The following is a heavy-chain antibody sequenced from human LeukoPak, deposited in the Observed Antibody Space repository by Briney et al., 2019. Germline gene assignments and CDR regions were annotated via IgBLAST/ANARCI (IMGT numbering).Heavy chain of an antibody. Sequence: SETLSLTCTVSGDSISSANYYWSWIRQHPGRGLEWIGYINYSGSTYYNPSLKSRVTISVYKSQTQFSLNLSSVTAADTAVYYCAAEYSSSWFHFDYWGQGTLVTVSS. D-gene: IGHD6-13*01. CDR3: AAEYSSSWFHFDY. CDR1: GDSISSANYY. V-gene: IGHV4-31*03. J-gene: IGHJ4*02. CDR2: INYSGST.